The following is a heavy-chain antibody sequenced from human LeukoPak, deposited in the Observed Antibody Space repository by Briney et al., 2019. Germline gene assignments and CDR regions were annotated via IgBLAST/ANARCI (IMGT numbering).Heavy chain of an antibody. D-gene: IGHD3-22*01. V-gene: IGHV5-51*01. Sequence: PGESLKISCKGSGYSFTSYWIGWVRQLPGKGLEWMGIIYPGDSDTRYSPSFQGQVTISADKSISTAFLQWSSLKASDTAIYYCATPGYYDSSGYSFDYWGQGTLVTVSS. CDR2: IYPGDSDT. CDR1: GYSFTSYW. J-gene: IGHJ4*02. CDR3: ATPGYYDSSGYSFDY.